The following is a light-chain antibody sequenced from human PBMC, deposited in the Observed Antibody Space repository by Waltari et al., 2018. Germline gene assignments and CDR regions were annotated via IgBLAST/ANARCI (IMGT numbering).Light chain of an antibody. CDR2: LGS. J-gene: IGKJ3*01. CDR3: MQALQTPFT. Sequence: DIVMTQSPLSLPVTPGEPASISCRSSQSLLHSNGYSFLDWYLQKPGQSPQLLLSLGSNRASGVPDRFSGSGSGTDFTLKISRVEAEDVGVYYCMQALQTPFTFGPGTKVDIK. V-gene: IGKV2-28*01. CDR1: QSLLHSNGYSF.